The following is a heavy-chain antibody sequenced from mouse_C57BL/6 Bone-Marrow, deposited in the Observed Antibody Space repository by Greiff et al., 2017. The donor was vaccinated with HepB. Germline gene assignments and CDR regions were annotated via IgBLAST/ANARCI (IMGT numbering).Heavy chain of an antibody. Sequence: QVQLQQPGAELVKPGASVKLSCKASGYTFTSYWMHWVKQRPGRGLEWIGRIDPNSGGTKYNEKFKSKATLTVDKPSSTAYMQLSSLTSEESAVYYCARGGIYYDYGEGYAMDYWGQGTAVTVSS. J-gene: IGHJ4*01. V-gene: IGHV1-72*01. D-gene: IGHD2-4*01. CDR2: IDPNSGGT. CDR1: GYTFTSYW. CDR3: ARGGIYYDYGEGYAMDY.